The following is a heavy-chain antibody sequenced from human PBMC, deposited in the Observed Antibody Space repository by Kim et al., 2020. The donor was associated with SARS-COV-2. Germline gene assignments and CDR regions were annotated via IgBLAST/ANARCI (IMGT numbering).Heavy chain of an antibody. CDR2: IYYSGST. CDR3: ARLYGQWLDLDY. CDR1: GGSISSSSYY. V-gene: IGHV4-39*01. D-gene: IGHD6-19*01. Sequence: SETLSLTCTVSGGSISSSSYYWGWIRQPPGKGLEWIGSIYYSGSTYYNPSLKSRVTISVDTSKNQFSLKLSSVTAADTAVYYCARLYGQWLDLDYWGQGTLVTVSS. J-gene: IGHJ4*02.